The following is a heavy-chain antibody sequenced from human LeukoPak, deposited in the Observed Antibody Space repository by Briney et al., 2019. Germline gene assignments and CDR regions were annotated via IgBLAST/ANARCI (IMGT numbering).Heavy chain of an antibody. Sequence: GGSLRLSCAASGFTFSTYAINWVRQAPGKGLEWVSVINNSGGNTFYADSVKGRFTISRDNSRNTLYLQMSSLRGEDTAVYYCVGSLKWNLVGFDYWGQGTLVTVSS. D-gene: IGHD1-1*01. CDR2: INNSGGNT. CDR1: GFTFSTYA. CDR3: VGSLKWNLVGFDY. V-gene: IGHV3-23*01. J-gene: IGHJ4*02.